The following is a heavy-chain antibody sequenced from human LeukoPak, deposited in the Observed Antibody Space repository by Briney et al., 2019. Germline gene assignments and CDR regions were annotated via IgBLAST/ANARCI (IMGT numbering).Heavy chain of an antibody. J-gene: IGHJ4*02. CDR3: ERGLYSGSSLPYDY. Sequence: SETLSLTCAVYGGSFSGYYWSWIRQPPGKGLEWIGEINHSGSTNYNPSLKSRVTISVDTSKNQFSLKLSSVTAADTAVYYCERGLYSGSSLPYDYWGQGTLVTVSS. CDR2: INHSGST. D-gene: IGHD1-26*01. CDR1: GGSFSGYY. V-gene: IGHV4-34*01.